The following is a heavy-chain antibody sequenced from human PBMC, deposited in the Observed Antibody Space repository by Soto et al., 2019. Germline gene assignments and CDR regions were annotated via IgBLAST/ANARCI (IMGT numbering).Heavy chain of an antibody. J-gene: IGHJ4*02. V-gene: IGHV4-34*01. CDR2: IKDGGYT. CDR1: GGSLSGYY. Sequence: QVQLQQWGAGLLKPSETLPLNCAVNGGSLSGYYWSWIRQPPGKGLEWIGEIKDGGYTNYSPSLKSRATISSDTSNNQFSLRLNSVTAADTGLYYCARGQEGVVATHWDQGALVTVSS. D-gene: IGHD5-12*01. CDR3: ARGQEGVVATH.